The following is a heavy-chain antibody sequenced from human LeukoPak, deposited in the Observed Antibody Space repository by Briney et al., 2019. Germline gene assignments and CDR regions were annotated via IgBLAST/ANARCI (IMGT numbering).Heavy chain of an antibody. V-gene: IGHV3-20*04. D-gene: IGHD3-22*01. CDR3: ARRYDSSGYYLQYSYGMDV. J-gene: IGHJ6*02. Sequence: GGSLRLSCAASGFIFDDYGMSWVRHAPGKGLEWVSGINWNGGSTGYADSVKGRFIISRDNAKNSLFLQMNSLRAEDTAFYYCARRYDSSGYYLQYSYGMDVWGQGTTVTVSS. CDR1: GFIFDDYG. CDR2: INWNGGST.